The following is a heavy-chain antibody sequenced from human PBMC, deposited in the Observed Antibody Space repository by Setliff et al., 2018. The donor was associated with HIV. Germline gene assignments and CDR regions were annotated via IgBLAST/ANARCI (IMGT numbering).Heavy chain of an antibody. CDR3: ASDYSSRHDAFDL. CDR2: TNHGGST. Sequence: SETLSLTCAVYGGSFSGYYWSWIRQPPGKGLEWIGQTNHGGSTNYNPSLESRVTISIDTSKNRFSLNLSSVTAADTAVYYCASDYSSRHDAFDLWGQGTVVTVSS. CDR1: GGSFSGYY. V-gene: IGHV4-34*01. J-gene: IGHJ3*01. D-gene: IGHD6-13*01.